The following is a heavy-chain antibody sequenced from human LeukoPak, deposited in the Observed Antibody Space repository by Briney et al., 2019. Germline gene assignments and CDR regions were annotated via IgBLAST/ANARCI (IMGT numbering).Heavy chain of an antibody. CDR1: GGSISSYY. D-gene: IGHD1-7*01. Sequence: SETPSLTCTVSGGSISSYYWSWIRQPPGKGLEWIGSIYYSGSTYYNPSLKSRVTISVDTSKNQFSLKLSSVTAADTAVYYCARASEGYNWNLRREGSYYFDYWGQGTLVTVSS. CDR2: IYYSGST. V-gene: IGHV4-59*04. CDR3: ARASEGYNWNLRREGSYYFDY. J-gene: IGHJ4*02.